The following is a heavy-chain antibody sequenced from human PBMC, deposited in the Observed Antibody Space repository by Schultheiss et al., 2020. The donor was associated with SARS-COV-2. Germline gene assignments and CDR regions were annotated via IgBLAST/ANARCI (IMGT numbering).Heavy chain of an antibody. J-gene: IGHJ4*02. V-gene: IGHV3-53*01. D-gene: IGHD6-13*01. CDR1: GFTVSSNY. CDR3: ASLYSSSWYGVDY. Sequence: GGSLRLSCAASGFTVSSNYMSWVRQAPGKGLEWVSVIYSGGSTYYADSVKGRFTISRDNSKNTLYLQMNSLRAEDTAVYYCASLYSSSWYGVDYWGQGTLVTVSS. CDR2: IYSGGST.